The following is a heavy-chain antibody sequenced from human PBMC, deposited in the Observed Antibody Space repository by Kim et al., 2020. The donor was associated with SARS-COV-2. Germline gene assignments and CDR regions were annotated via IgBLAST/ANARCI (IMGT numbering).Heavy chain of an antibody. CDR3: ASRPGFGEFPNWFDP. J-gene: IGHJ5*02. V-gene: IGHV4-39*01. D-gene: IGHD3-10*01. Sequence: PSLRTRVTISVDTSKNQFSLQLSSVTAADTAVYYCASRPGFGEFPNWFDPWGQGTLVTVSS.